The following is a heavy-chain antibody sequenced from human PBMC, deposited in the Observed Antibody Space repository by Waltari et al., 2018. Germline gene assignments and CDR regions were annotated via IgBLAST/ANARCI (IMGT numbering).Heavy chain of an antibody. CDR3: ARQISYYYDSSGYLSD. CDR1: GYSFTSYW. V-gene: IGHV5-51*01. J-gene: IGHJ4*02. Sequence: EVQLVPSGAEVKKHGESLKMSCKGSGYSFTSYWIGWVRQMPGKGLEWMGIIYPGDSDTRYSPSFQGQVTISADKSISTAYLQWGSLKASDTAMYYCARQISYYYDSSGYLSDWGQGTLVTVSS. CDR2: IYPGDSDT. D-gene: IGHD3-22*01.